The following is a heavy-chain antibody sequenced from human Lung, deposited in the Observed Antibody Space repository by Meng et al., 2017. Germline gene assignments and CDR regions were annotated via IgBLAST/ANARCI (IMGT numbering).Heavy chain of an antibody. CDR1: GGSISSSNYY. CDR2: IYNSGST. V-gene: IGHV4-30-4*01. J-gene: IGHJ2*01. Sequence: QGQLQESGPGLVKPSQTLPLTCTVSGGSISSSNYYWSWIRQPPGKGLEWSGHIYNSGSTYYNPSLKSRITISVDTSKNQFSLKLSSVTAADTAVYYCARGQKGYFDLWGRGTLVTVSS. CDR3: ARGQKGYFDL.